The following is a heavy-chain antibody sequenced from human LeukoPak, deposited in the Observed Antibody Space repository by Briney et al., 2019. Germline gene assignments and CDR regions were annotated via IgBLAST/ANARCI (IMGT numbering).Heavy chain of an antibody. V-gene: IGHV3-23*01. J-gene: IGHJ6*03. Sequence: GGSLRLSCAASGFTFSSYAMSWVRQAPGKGLEWVSAISGGSADYADFVKGRFSISIDNSKNTLYLQMNSLRAEDTAVYYCAKDRSSRYDFWSGSFSHYYYYYMDVWGRGTTVTVPS. D-gene: IGHD3-3*01. CDR3: AKDRSSRYDFWSGSFSHYYYYYMDV. CDR2: ISGGSA. CDR1: GFTFSSYA.